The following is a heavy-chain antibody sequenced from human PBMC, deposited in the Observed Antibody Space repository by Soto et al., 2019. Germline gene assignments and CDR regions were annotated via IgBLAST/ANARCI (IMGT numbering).Heavy chain of an antibody. CDR3: ARDRSSYYYDSSGYYYDY. CDR1: GYTFTGYY. Sequence: ASVKVSCKASGYTFTGYYMHWVRQAPGQGLEWMGWINPNSGGTNYAQKFQGWVTMTRDTSISTAYMELSRLRSDDTAVYYCARDRSSYYYDSSGYYYDYWGQGTLVTVSS. J-gene: IGHJ4*02. V-gene: IGHV1-2*04. CDR2: INPNSGGT. D-gene: IGHD3-22*01.